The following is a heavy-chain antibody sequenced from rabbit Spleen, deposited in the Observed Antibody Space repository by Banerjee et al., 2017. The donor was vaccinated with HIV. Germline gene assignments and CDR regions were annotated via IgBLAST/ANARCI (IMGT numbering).Heavy chain of an antibody. D-gene: IGHD1-1*01. J-gene: IGHJ4*01. CDR3: ARDLVAVIGWNFNL. CDR1: GFSFSTDYY. CDR2: IAGSSSGFT. V-gene: IGHV1S45*01. Sequence: QQQLEESGGGLVKPGGTLTLTCTASGFSFSTDYYVCWVRQAPGKGLESISCIAGSSSGFTYSATWAKGRFTCSKTSSTTVTLQMTSLTAADTATYFCARDLVAVIGWNFNLRGPGTLVTVS.